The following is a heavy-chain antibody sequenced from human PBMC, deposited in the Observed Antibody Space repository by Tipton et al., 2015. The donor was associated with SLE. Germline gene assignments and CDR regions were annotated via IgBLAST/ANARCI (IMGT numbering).Heavy chain of an antibody. Sequence: TLSLTCTVSGDSISSTNYYWGWIRQPPGKGLEWIASIYYSGSTYYNPSLKSRVTISVDTSKNQFPLKLSSVTAADTAVYYCARLVSWPYYFDYWGQGTLVTVSS. D-gene: IGHD6-13*01. CDR2: IYYSGST. CDR1: GDSISSTNYY. V-gene: IGHV4-39*06. CDR3: ARLVSWPYYFDY. J-gene: IGHJ4*02.